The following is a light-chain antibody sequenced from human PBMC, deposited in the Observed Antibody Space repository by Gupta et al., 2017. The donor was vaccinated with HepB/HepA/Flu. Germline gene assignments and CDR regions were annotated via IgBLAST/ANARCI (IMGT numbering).Light chain of an antibody. CDR2: YND. CDR3: AAWDTSLNAVV. J-gene: IGLJ2*01. CDR1: SSNVGSNN. Sequence: QSALTHSPSISGTPGQRVTISRSVSSSNVGSNNVNWYQQLPGTAPKLLIYYNDERPSGVPDRISGSKSGTSASLAISGLQSEDEADYYCAAWDTSLNAVVFGGGTKLTVL. V-gene: IGLV1-44*01.